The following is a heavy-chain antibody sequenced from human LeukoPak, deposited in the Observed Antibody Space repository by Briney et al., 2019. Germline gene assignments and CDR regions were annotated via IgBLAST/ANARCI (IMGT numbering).Heavy chain of an antibody. V-gene: IGHV3-66*02. J-gene: IGHJ4*02. CDR3: ARDPGYGGNAGRDY. CDR2: IYSGGST. D-gene: IGHD4-23*01. CDR1: EFTVSSNY. Sequence: GGSLRLYCAASEFTVSSNYMSWDRQAPGKGLDWGSVIYSGGSTYYADSVKGRFTISRDNSKNTLYLQMDSLRAEDTAVYYCARDPGYGGNAGRDYWGQGTLVTVSS.